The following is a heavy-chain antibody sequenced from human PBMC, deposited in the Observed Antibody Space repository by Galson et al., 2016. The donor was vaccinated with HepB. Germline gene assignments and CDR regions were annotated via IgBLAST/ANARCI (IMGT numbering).Heavy chain of an antibody. CDR2: MYYSGST. J-gene: IGHJ4*02. D-gene: IGHD2-2*01. Sequence: LSLTCTVSGGSISSSDYYWGWIRQPPGKGLEWIGSMYYSGSTYYKPSLKSRVTISVDMSKNQFSLNLNSVTAGDTAVYYCARLTNIVVVSTAMRGFDYWSQGTLVTVSS. CDR1: GGSISSSDYY. CDR3: ARLTNIVVVSTAMRGFDY. V-gene: IGHV4-39*01.